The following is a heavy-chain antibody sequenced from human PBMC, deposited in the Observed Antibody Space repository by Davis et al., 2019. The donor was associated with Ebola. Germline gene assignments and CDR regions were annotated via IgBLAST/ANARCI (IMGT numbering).Heavy chain of an antibody. Sequence: PGGSLRLSCTASGFTFSNYWMAWGRQAPGKGLEWVAHIKEDRSVKDYVDSVKGRFTISRDNAKNSVYLQMNSLGVEDTAVYYCVRDGWGSLFDYWGQGTLVTVSS. CDR1: GFTFSNYW. CDR2: IKEDRSVK. V-gene: IGHV3-7*03. D-gene: IGHD7-27*01. J-gene: IGHJ4*02. CDR3: VRDGWGSLFDY.